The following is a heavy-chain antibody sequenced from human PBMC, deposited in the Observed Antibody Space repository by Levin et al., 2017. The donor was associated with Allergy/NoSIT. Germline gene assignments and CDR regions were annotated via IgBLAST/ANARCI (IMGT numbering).Heavy chain of an antibody. CDR1: GFTFNRFW. CDR3: ARGGCSATSCLDN. D-gene: IGHD2-2*01. CDR2: INSDGSST. V-gene: IGHV3-74*01. J-gene: IGHJ4*02. Sequence: SCAASGFTFNRFWMHWVRQAPGKGLVWVAHINSDGSSTNYADSVKGRFTISRDNAKNTLYLQMNSLTAEDTSLYFCARGGCSATSCLDNWGQGTLVTVSS.